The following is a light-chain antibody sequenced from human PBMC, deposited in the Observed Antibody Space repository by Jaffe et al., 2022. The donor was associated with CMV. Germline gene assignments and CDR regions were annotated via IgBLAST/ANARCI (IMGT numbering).Light chain of an antibody. Sequence: QSVLTQPPSVSAAPGQKVTISCSGSSSNIGSNYVSWYQQLPGTAPKLLIYDNDKRPSGITDRFSGSKSGTSATLGITGLQTGDEADYYCGTWDSSLRGVLFGGGTKLTVL. CDR3: GTWDSSLRGVL. CDR2: DND. CDR1: SSNIGSNY. J-gene: IGLJ2*01. V-gene: IGLV1-51*01.